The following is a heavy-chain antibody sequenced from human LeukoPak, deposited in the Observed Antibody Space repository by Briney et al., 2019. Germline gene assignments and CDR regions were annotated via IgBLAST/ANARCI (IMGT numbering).Heavy chain of an antibody. CDR1: GYTFTGYY. CDR3: ARDSDYYGSGSGGWFDP. CDR2: INPNSGGT. Sequence: ASVKVSCKASGYTFTGYYMHWVRQAPGQGLEWMGWINPNSGGTNYAQKFQGRVTMTRDTSISTAYMELSRLRSDDTAVYYCARDSDYYGSGSGGWFDPWGQGTLVTVSS. J-gene: IGHJ5*02. V-gene: IGHV1-2*02. D-gene: IGHD3-10*01.